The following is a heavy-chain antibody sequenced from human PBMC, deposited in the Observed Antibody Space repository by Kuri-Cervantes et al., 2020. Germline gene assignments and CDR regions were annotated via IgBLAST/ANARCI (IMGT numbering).Heavy chain of an antibody. CDR1: GFTFSSYG. Sequence: GGSLRLSCAASGFTFSSYGMHWVRQAPGKGLEWVAVIWYDGSNKYYADSVKGRFTISRDNSKNTLYLQMNSLRAEDTAVYYCARDLVAAAGPAFDYWGQGTLVTVSS. CDR3: ARDLVAAAGPAFDY. D-gene: IGHD6-13*01. V-gene: IGHV3-33*01. CDR2: IWYDGSNK. J-gene: IGHJ4*02.